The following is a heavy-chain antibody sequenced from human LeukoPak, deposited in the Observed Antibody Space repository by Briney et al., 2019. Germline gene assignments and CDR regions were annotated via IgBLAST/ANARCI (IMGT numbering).Heavy chain of an antibody. CDR1: GFTFSSYA. CDR3: ARGRDYYDSSGYIGY. V-gene: IGHV3-30*04. CDR2: ISYDGSNK. J-gene: IGHJ4*02. D-gene: IGHD3-22*01. Sequence: GGSLRLSCAASGFTFSSYAMHWVRQAPGKGLEWVAVISYDGSNKYYADSVKGRFTISRDNSKNTLYLQTNSLRAEDTAVYYCARGRDYYDSSGYIGYWGQGTLVTVSS.